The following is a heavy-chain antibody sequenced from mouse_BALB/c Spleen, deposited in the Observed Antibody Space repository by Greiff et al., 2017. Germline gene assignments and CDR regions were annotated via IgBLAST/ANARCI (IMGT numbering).Heavy chain of an antibody. V-gene: IGHV1-18*01. J-gene: IGHJ3*01. Sequence: VQLQQSGPELVKPGASVKIPCKASGYTFTDYNMDWVKQSHGKSLEWIGDINPNNGGTIYNQKFKGKATLTVDKSSSTAYMEIRSLTSEDTAVYYCARTDGSAWFAYWGQGTLVTVSA. CDR3: ARTDGSAWFAY. CDR2: INPNNGGT. CDR1: GYTFTDYN. D-gene: IGHD2-3*01.